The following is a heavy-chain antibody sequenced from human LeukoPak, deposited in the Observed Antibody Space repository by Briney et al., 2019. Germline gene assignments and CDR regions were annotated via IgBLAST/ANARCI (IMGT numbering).Heavy chain of an antibody. J-gene: IGHJ6*02. CDR2: INHSGST. V-gene: IGHV4-34*01. D-gene: IGHD3-22*01. CDR3: ARYGYYYDSSGYYSPGVVCYYGMDV. CDR1: GGSFSGYY. Sequence: PSETLSLTCAVYGGSFSGYYWSWIRQPPGKGLEWIGEINHSGSTNYNPSLKSRVTISVDTSKNQFSLKLSSVTAADTAVYYCARYGYYYDSSGYYSPGVVCYYGMDVWGQGTTVTVSS.